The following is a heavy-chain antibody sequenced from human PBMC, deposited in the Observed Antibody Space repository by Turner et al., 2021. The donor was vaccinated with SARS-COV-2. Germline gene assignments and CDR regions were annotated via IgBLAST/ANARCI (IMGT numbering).Heavy chain of an antibody. Sequence: EVQLVESGGGLVKPGGSLRLSCAASGFTFSSYSMNWVRQAPGKGLEWVSSISSSSSYIYYADSVKGRFTISRDNAKNSLYLQMISLRAEDTAVYYCARVLRTYYYDSSGYYPGAVDYWGQGTLVTVSS. CDR1: GFTFSSYS. V-gene: IGHV3-21*01. J-gene: IGHJ4*02. CDR2: ISSSSSYI. CDR3: ARVLRTYYYDSSGYYPGAVDY. D-gene: IGHD3-22*01.